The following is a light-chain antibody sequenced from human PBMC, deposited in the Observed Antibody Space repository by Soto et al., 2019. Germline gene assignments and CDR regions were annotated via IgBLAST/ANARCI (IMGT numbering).Light chain of an antibody. Sequence: QSVLTQPRSVSGSPGQSVTLSCTGTSSDVGGYNYVSWYQHHPGKAPKLMIYDVIKRPSGVPDRFSGSKSGSTASLTISGLQAGDEADYYCCSYAGSYVFVFGTGTKVTVL. J-gene: IGLJ1*01. CDR3: CSYAGSYVFV. CDR1: SSDVGGYNY. V-gene: IGLV2-11*01. CDR2: DVI.